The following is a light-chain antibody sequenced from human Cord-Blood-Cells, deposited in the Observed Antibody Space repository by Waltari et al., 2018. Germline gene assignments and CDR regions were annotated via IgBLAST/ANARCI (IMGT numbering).Light chain of an antibody. CDR1: SSDVGGYKY. V-gene: IGLV2-14*03. Sequence: QSALTQPASVSGSPGQSITISCTGTSSDVGGYKYVSWYQQHPGKAPNLMIYDVSNRPSGVSNRFSGSKSGNTASLTISGLQAEDEADYYCSSYTSSSTWVFGGGTKLTVL. J-gene: IGLJ3*02. CDR3: SSYTSSSTWV. CDR2: DVS.